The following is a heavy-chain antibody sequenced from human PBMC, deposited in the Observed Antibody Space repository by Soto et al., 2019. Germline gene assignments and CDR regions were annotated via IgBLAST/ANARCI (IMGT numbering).Heavy chain of an antibody. CDR1: GYPISSGYY. D-gene: IGHD5-12*01. V-gene: IGHV4-38-2*01. Sequence: SLTCAVPGYPISSGYYWGWIRQPPGKGLEWIGIIHHSGSTYYNPSLRSRITISVDTSKNQFSLKMPSVTAADTAVYYCARSSGYVPGGYWGQGILVTVSS. CDR2: IHHSGST. J-gene: IGHJ4*02. CDR3: ARSSGYVPGGY.